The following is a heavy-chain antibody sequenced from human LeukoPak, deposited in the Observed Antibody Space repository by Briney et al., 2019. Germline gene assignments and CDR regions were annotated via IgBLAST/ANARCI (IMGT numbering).Heavy chain of an antibody. V-gene: IGHV4-34*01. CDR2: INHSGST. Sequence: SETLSLTCAVYGGSSSGYYWSWIRQPPGKGLEWIGEINHSGSTNYNPSLKSRVTISVDTSKNQFSLKLSSVTAADTAVYYCAREGQLASPFRGGRKNWFDPWGQGTLVTVSS. CDR1: GGSSSGYY. D-gene: IGHD6-6*01. CDR3: AREGQLASPFRGGRKNWFDP. J-gene: IGHJ5*02.